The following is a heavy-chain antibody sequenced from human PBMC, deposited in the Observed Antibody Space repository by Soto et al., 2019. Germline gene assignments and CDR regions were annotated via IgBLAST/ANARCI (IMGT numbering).Heavy chain of an antibody. J-gene: IGHJ6*02. CDR2: ISGSGGST. CDR1: GFTFSSYA. CDR3: AKDHHGVDPGKPKHYYYYYGMDV. V-gene: IGHV3-23*01. Sequence: PGGSLRLSCAASGFTFSSYAMSWVRQAPGKGLEWVSAISGSGGSTYYADSVKGRFTISRDNSKNTLYLQMSSLRAEDTAVYYCAKDHHGVDPGKPKHYYYYYGMDVWGQGTTVTVSS. D-gene: IGHD2-8*01.